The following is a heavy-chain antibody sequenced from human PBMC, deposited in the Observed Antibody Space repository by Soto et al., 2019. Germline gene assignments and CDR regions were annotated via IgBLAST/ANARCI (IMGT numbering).Heavy chain of an antibody. V-gene: IGHV5-10-1*01. CDR2: IDPSDSQT. CDR1: GYSFAGYW. Sequence: GESLKISCKGSGYSFAGYWITWVRQKPGKGLEWMGRIDPSDSQTYYSPSFRGHGTISVTTSITTVFLQWSSLRASDTAMYYCARQIYDSDTGPNFQYYFDPWGQGTPVTVSS. CDR3: ARQIYDSDTGPNFQYYFDP. J-gene: IGHJ4*02. D-gene: IGHD5-18*01.